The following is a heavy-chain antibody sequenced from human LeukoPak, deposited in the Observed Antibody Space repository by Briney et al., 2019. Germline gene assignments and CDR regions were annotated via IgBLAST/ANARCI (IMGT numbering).Heavy chain of an antibody. J-gene: IGHJ5*02. CDR3: ARGVAVGVPAARNWFDP. V-gene: IGHV1-2*02. Sequence: EASVKVSCKASGYTFTGYYMHWVRQAPGQGLEWMGWINPNSGGTNYAQKFQGRVTMTRDTSISTAYMELSRLRSDDTAVYYCARGVAVGVPAARNWFDPWGQGTLVTVSS. CDR2: INPNSGGT. D-gene: IGHD2-2*01. CDR1: GYTFTGYY.